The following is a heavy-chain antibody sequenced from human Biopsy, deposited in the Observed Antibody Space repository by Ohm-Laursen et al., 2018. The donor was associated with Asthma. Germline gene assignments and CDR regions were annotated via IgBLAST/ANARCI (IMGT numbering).Heavy chain of an antibody. V-gene: IGHV3-23*01. J-gene: IGHJ5*02. CDR2: ISASGVRT. CDR1: GFALNNSS. Sequence: SLRLSCAASGFALNNSSMTWVRQAPGKGLEWVSSISASGVRTFYADSVKGRFTVSRDSSRNTLYLQLSTLRVEDTAVYFCAKITTDRQKANNWFDPWGQGTLVTVSS. D-gene: IGHD3-22*01. CDR3: AKITTDRQKANNWFDP.